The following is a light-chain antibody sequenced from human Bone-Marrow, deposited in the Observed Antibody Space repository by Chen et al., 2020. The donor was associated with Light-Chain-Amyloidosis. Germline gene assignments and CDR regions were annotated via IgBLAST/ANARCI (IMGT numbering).Light chain of an antibody. J-gene: IGKJ4*01. V-gene: IGKV3-20*01. CDR1: QTISSNY. Sequence: EIVLTQSPGPLSLSPGEGANLSCRARQTISSNYLTWYQQKFGQAPRLLIYGSSSRATGIPDRITGSGSGTDFTLTINRLEPEDFAMYYCQQYGTSPLTFGGGTKVEIK. CDR2: GSS. CDR3: QQYGTSPLT.